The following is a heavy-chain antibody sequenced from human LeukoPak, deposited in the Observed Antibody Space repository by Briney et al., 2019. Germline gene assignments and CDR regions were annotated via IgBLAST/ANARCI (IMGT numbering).Heavy chain of an antibody. CDR2: IYYSGST. V-gene: IGHV4-59*01. D-gene: IGHD3-22*01. J-gene: IGHJ4*02. CDR1: GGSISSYY. CDR3: ARDHHSSGYAVRYFDY. Sequence: SEALSLTCTVSGGSISSYYWSWIRQPPGKGLEWIGYIYYSGSTNYNPSLKSRVTISVDTSKNQFSLKLSSVTAADTAVYYCARDHHSSGYAVRYFDYWGQGTLVTVSS.